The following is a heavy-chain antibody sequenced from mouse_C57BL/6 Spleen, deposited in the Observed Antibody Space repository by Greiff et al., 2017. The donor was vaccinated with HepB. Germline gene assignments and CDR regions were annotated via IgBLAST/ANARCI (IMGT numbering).Heavy chain of an antibody. J-gene: IGHJ2*01. D-gene: IGHD3-2*02. CDR2: ISDGGSYT. V-gene: IGHV5-4*01. CDR1: GFTFSSYA. Sequence: EVKLVESGGGLVKPGGSLKLSCAASGFTFSSYAMSWVRQTPEKRLEWVATISDGGSYTYYPDNVKGRFTISRDNAKNNLYLQMSHLKSEDTAMYYCAREGQLRLRGDYFDYWGQGTTLTVSS. CDR3: AREGQLRLRGDYFDY.